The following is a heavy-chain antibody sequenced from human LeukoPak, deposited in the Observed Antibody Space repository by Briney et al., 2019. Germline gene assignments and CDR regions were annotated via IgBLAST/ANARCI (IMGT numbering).Heavy chain of an antibody. CDR3: ARDEDPGYSSSWIDY. V-gene: IGHV1-18*01. J-gene: IGHJ4*02. CDR2: ISAYNGNT. Sequence: ASVKVSCKASGYTFTSYGISGVRQAPGQGLEWMGWISAYNGNTNYAQKLQGRVTMTTDTSTSTAYMELRSLRSDDTAVYYCARDEDPGYSSSWIDYWGQGTLVTVSS. CDR1: GYTFTSYG. D-gene: IGHD6-13*01.